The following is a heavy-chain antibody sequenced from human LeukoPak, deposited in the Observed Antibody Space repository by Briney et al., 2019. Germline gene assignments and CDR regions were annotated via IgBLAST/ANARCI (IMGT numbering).Heavy chain of an antibody. CDR3: ARHGIAAVHFDY. CDR2: ISYDGSNK. Sequence: GGSLRLSCAASGFTFSSYGMHWVRQAPGKGLEWVAVISYDGSNKYYADSVKGRFTISRDNSKNSLYLQMNSLRAEDTAVYYCARHGIAAVHFDYRGQGTLVTVSS. CDR1: GFTFSSYG. V-gene: IGHV3-30*03. J-gene: IGHJ4*02. D-gene: IGHD6-13*01.